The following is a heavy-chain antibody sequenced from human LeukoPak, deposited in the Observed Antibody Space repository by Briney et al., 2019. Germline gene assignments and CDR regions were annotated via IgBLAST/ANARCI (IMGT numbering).Heavy chain of an antibody. CDR2: IYYSGST. CDR1: GGSISSHY. V-gene: IGHV4-59*11. D-gene: IGHD3-3*01. Sequence: SETLSLTCTVSGGSISSHYWSWIRQPPGKGLEWIGYIYYSGSTNYNPSLKSRVTISVDTSKNQFSLKLSSVTAADTAVYYCARATYDFWSGYYPAGFNMDVWGQGTTVTVSS. J-gene: IGHJ6*02. CDR3: ARATYDFWSGYYPAGFNMDV.